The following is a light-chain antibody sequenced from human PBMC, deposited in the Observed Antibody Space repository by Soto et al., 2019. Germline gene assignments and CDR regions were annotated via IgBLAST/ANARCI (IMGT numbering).Light chain of an antibody. CDR1: QSVNSDY. V-gene: IGKV3-20*01. Sequence: EIVLTQSPGTLSLSPGERATLSCRASQSVNSDYLAWYQQKPGQGPRVLMYGASNRATGIPDRFSGSGSGTDFTLTIRRLEPDDFAVYYCQPYDSSPRTFGQGTKVEIK. CDR2: GAS. J-gene: IGKJ1*01. CDR3: QPYDSSPRT.